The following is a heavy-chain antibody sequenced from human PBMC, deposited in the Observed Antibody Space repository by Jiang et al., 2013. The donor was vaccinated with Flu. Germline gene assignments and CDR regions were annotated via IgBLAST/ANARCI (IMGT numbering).Heavy chain of an antibody. CDR1: GGTFSSYA. J-gene: IGHJ6*04. CDR2: IIPSLGVV. D-gene: IGHD5-24*01. Sequence: GAEVKKPGSSVKISCEASGGTFSSYAISWVRQAPGQGLEWMGRIIPSLGVVHFAQNFQDRVTITADKSTGAGYMEVSSLTSQDTAVYYCAKETIEMPTTDLVFNYHGMDVWGQRDHGHRLL. V-gene: IGHV1-69*04. CDR3: AKETIEMPTTDLVFNYHGMDV.